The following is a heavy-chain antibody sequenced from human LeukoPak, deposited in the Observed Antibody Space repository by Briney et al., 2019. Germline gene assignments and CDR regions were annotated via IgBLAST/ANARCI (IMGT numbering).Heavy chain of an antibody. D-gene: IGHD4-17*01. CDR2: IYHGGTT. CDR1: GDSISSSNW. CDR3: ATTTVTPNGDAFDI. V-gene: IGHV4-4*02. J-gene: IGHJ3*02. Sequence: SGTLSLTCAVFGDSISSSNWRSWVRQPPGKGLEWIGEIYHGGTTNYNPSLKSRVTISIDKSKNHFSLNLSSVSAADTAVYYCATTTVTPNGDAFDIWGQGTLVTVSS.